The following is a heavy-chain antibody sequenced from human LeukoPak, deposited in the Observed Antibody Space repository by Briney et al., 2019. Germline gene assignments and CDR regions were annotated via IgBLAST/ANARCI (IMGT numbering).Heavy chain of an antibody. CDR2: ISGSGGST. Sequence: GGSLRLSCAASGFTFSSYAMSWVRQAPGKGLERVSAISGSGGSTYYADSVKGRFTISRDNSKNTLYLQMNSLRAEDTAVYYCAKDSIVATHLFDYWGQGTLVTVSS. CDR1: GFTFSSYA. D-gene: IGHD5-12*01. CDR3: AKDSIVATHLFDY. V-gene: IGHV3-23*01. J-gene: IGHJ4*02.